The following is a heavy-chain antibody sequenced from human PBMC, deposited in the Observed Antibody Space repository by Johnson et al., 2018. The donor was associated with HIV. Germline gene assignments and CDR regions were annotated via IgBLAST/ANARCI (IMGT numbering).Heavy chain of an antibody. Sequence: VQLVESGGGLVKPGGSLRLSCAASGFTFSNAWMSWVRQAPGKGLEWVGHIKSRTDGGTTDYAAPVTGRFTIARDDSKNTLYLQMNSLRAEDTAVYYCAKDAHITMIVVVISALDAFDIWGQGTMVTVSS. CDR2: IKSRTDGGTT. CDR3: AKDAHITMIVVVISALDAFDI. J-gene: IGHJ3*02. CDR1: GFTFSNAW. V-gene: IGHV3-15*01. D-gene: IGHD3-22*01.